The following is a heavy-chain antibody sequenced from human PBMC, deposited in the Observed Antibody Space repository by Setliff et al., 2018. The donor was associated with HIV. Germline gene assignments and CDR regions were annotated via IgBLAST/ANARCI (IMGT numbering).Heavy chain of an antibody. D-gene: IGHD2-2*01. CDR1: GFTFSSYG. J-gene: IGHJ4*02. CDR3: ARYQRVKEEWPHELDFDY. Sequence: GGSLRLSCAASGFTFSSYGMHWVRQAPGKGLEWVAFIRYDGSNKYYADSVKGRFTISRDNSKNTLYLQMNSLRAEDTAVYYCARYQRVKEEWPHELDFDYWGQGTLVTVSS. CDR2: IRYDGSNK. V-gene: IGHV3-30*02.